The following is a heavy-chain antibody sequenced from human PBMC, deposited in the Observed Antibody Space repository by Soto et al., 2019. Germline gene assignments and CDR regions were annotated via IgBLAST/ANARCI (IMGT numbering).Heavy chain of an antibody. D-gene: IGHD3-22*01. Sequence: GGSLRLSCAASGFTFSSYAMSWVRQAPGKGLEWVSAISGSGGSTYYADSVKGRFTISRDNSKNTLYLQMNSLRAEDTAVYYCAKDFYYDSSGYLDYWGQGTLVTVSS. CDR3: AKDFYYDSSGYLDY. CDR2: ISGSGGST. CDR1: GFTFSSYA. J-gene: IGHJ4*02. V-gene: IGHV3-23*01.